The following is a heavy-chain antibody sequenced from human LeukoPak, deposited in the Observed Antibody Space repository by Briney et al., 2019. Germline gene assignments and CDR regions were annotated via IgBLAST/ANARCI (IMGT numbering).Heavy chain of an antibody. J-gene: IGHJ5*02. CDR2: ISGSGGST. Sequence: GGSLRLSCAASGFTFSSYAMSSVRQAPGKGLEWVSAISGSGGSTYYADSVKGRFTISRDNSKNTLYLQMNSLRAEDTAVYYCAKGEVEYQPLFGGLCWFDPWGQGTLVTVSS. CDR3: AKGEVEYQPLFGGLCWFDP. D-gene: IGHD2-2*01. V-gene: IGHV3-23*01. CDR1: GFTFSSYA.